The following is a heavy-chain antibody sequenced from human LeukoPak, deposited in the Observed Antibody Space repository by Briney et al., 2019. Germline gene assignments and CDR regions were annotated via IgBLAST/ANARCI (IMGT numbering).Heavy chain of an antibody. V-gene: IGHV4-59*01. J-gene: IGHJ4*02. CDR2: IYYSGST. CDR3: AREVGATNFDY. Sequence: PSETLSLTCTVSGGSISSYYWSWIRQPPGKGLGWIGYIYYSGSTNYNPSLKSRVTISVDTSKNQFSLKLSSVTAADTAVYYCAREVGATNFDYWGQGTLVTVSS. CDR1: GGSISSYY. D-gene: IGHD1-26*01.